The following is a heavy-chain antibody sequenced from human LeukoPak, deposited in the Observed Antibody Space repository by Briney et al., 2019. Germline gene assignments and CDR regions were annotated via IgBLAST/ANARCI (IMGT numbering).Heavy chain of an antibody. CDR1: GFTFNRYA. Sequence: PGGSLRLSCAASGFTFNRYAMQWVRQAPGKGLESVAVISYDGGFKSYAGSVKGRFTISRDNSKNTLYLQMDSLRGDDTAVYYCARDDWYFDLWGRGTLVTVSS. J-gene: IGHJ2*01. V-gene: IGHV3-30*04. CDR3: ARDDWYFDL. CDR2: ISYDGGFK.